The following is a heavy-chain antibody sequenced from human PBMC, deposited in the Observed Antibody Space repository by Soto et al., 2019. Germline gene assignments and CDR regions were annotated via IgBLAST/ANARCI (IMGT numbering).Heavy chain of an antibody. CDR2: ISGSGGST. Sequence: PVGSLRLSCAASGFTFSSYAMSWVRQAPGKGLEWVSAISGSGGSTYYADSVKGRFTISRDNSKNTLYLQMNSLRAEDTAVYYCAKGPYSSSRWQPKNYFDYWGQGTLVTVFS. J-gene: IGHJ4*02. CDR1: GFTFSSYA. CDR3: AKGPYSSSRWQPKNYFDY. D-gene: IGHD6-13*01. V-gene: IGHV3-23*01.